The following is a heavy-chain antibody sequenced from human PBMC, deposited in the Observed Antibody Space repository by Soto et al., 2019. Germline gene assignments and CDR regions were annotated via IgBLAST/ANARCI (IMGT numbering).Heavy chain of an antibody. CDR2: VYYSGTT. D-gene: IGHD5-12*01. Sequence: PSETLSLTCTVSGGSLNSNTYYWGWIRQPPGKGLEWIATVYYSGTTYYNPSLTSRVTISLDTPKTQFSLKLTSVTAADTAVYYCATLVVSTYFDYWGQGVLVTVSS. CDR3: ATLVVSTYFDY. V-gene: IGHV4-39*01. CDR1: GGSLNSNTYY. J-gene: IGHJ4*02.